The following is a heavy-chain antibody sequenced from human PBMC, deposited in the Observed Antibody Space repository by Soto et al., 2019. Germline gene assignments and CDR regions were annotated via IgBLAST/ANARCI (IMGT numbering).Heavy chain of an antibody. Sequence: GGSLRLSCAASGFTFSDYYMSWIRQAPGKGLEWVSYISSSGSTIYYADSVKGRFTISRDNAKNSLYLQMNSLRAEDTAVYYCARPFWSGFFPNYYYYYMDVWGKGTTVTVSS. CDR2: ISSSGSTI. CDR3: ARPFWSGFFPNYYYYYMDV. CDR1: GFTFSDYY. J-gene: IGHJ6*03. V-gene: IGHV3-11*01. D-gene: IGHD3-3*01.